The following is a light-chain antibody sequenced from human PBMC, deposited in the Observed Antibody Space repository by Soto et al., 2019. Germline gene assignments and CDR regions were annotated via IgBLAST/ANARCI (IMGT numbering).Light chain of an antibody. CDR2: GAS. CDR3: QQYGNSPQT. CDR1: QTVSSNY. V-gene: IGKV3-20*01. Sequence: NVLTQSPGTLSLSPGERATLSCRASQTVSSNYLAWYQQKPGQAPRLLIYGASSRATGIPNRFSGSGSGTDFTLTISRLEPEDFAVYYCQQYGNSPQTFGQGTKVDIK. J-gene: IGKJ1*01.